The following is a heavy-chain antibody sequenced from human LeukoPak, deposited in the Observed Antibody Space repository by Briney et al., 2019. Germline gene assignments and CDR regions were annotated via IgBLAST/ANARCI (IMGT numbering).Heavy chain of an antibody. CDR1: GFTFSNYG. V-gene: IGHV3-30*02. J-gene: IGHJ4*02. CDR3: AKRGHYSINWYHYFDY. D-gene: IGHD6-13*01. Sequence: PGGSLRLSCAASGFTFSNYGMHWVRQAPGKGLEWVAVIWYDGTKKYYADSVKGRLTISRDNSKNTLFLQMNSLRPDDTAVYYCAKRGHYSINWYHYFDYWGQGTLVTVSS. CDR2: IWYDGTKK.